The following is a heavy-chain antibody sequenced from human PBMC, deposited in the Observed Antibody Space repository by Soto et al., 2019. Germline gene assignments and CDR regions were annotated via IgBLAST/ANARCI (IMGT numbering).Heavy chain of an antibody. CDR1: GGSFSGYY. Sequence: SETLSLTCAVYGGSFSGYYWSWIRQPPGKGLEWIGEINHSGSTNYNPSLRSRVTISVDTSKNQFSLKLSSVTAADTAVYYCARVSRYWFGELFNWFDPWGQGTLVTVSS. V-gene: IGHV4-34*01. CDR3: ARVSRYWFGELFNWFDP. J-gene: IGHJ5*02. D-gene: IGHD3-10*01. CDR2: INHSGST.